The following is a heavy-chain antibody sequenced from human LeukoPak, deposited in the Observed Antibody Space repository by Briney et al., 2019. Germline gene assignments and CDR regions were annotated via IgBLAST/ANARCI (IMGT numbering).Heavy chain of an antibody. Sequence: GGTLRLSCAASGFTFSSYGMSWVRQAPGKGLEWVSYISSSSSTIYYADSVKGRFTISRDNTKNSLYLQMNSLRAEDTAVYYCAELGITMIGGVWGKGTTVTISS. V-gene: IGHV3-48*04. CDR3: AELGITMIGGV. CDR1: GFTFSSYG. D-gene: IGHD3-10*02. CDR2: ISSSSSTI. J-gene: IGHJ6*04.